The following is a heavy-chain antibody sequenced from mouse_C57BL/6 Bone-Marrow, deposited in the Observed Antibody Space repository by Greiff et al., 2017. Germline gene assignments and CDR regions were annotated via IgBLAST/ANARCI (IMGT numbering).Heavy chain of an antibody. Sequence: EVKLMESGGGLVKPGGSLKLSCAASGFTFSDYGMHWVRQAPEKGLEWVAYISSGRSTIYYADTVKGRFTISRDNAKNTLFLQMTSLRSEDTAMYYCAMRGDYYGSRTWYFDVWGTGTTVTVSS. CDR3: AMRGDYYGSRTWYFDV. CDR2: ISSGRSTI. D-gene: IGHD1-1*01. J-gene: IGHJ1*03. CDR1: GFTFSDYG. V-gene: IGHV5-17*01.